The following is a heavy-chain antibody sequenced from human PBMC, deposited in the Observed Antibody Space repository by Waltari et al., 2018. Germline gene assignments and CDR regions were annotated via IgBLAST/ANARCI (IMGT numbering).Heavy chain of an antibody. CDR3: ARTSYSYYYYYGMDV. Sequence: EVQLVESGGGLVQPGGSLRLSCAASGFTFSSYWMSWVRQAPGKGREWVANIKQDGSEKYYVDSVKGRFTISRDNAKNSLYLQMNSLRAEDTAVYYCARTSYSYYYYYGMDVWGQGTTVTVSS. CDR1: GFTFSSYW. J-gene: IGHJ6*02. CDR2: IKQDGSEK. V-gene: IGHV3-7*01. D-gene: IGHD3-10*01.